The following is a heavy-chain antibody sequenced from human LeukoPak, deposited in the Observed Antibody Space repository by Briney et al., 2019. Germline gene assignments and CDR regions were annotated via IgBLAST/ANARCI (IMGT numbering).Heavy chain of an antibody. V-gene: IGHV3-30*02. CDR3: ARDFGNDYYYYMDV. D-gene: IGHD3-3*01. CDR2: IRYDGSNK. J-gene: IGHJ6*03. CDR1: GFTFSSYG. Sequence: GGSLTLSCAASGFTFSSYGMHWVRQAPGRGLEWVAFIRYDGSNKYYADSVKGRFTISRDNSKNTLYLQMNSLRAEDTAVYSCARDFGNDYYYYMDVWGKGTTVIVSS.